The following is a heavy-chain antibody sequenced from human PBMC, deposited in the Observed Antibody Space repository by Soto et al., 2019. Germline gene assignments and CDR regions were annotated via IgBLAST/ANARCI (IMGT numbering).Heavy chain of an antibody. V-gene: IGHV3-30-3*01. CDR1: GFTFSSYA. CDR2: ISYDGSNK. D-gene: IGHD6-13*01. CDR3: ARDGAGYSSSWYDGHNWFDP. J-gene: IGHJ5*02. Sequence: GGSLRLSCAASGFTFSSYAMHWVRQAPGKGLEWVAVISYDGSNKYYADSVKGRFTISRDNSKNTLYLQMNSLRAEDTAVYYCARDGAGYSSSWYDGHNWFDPWGQGTLVTVSS.